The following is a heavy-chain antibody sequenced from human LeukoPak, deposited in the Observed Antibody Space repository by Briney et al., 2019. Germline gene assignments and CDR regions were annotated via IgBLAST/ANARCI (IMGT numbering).Heavy chain of an antibody. Sequence: SETLSLTCTVSGGSISSSRYYWGWIRQPPGKGLEWIGNIYYSGSTYYNPSPKSRVTISVDTSKNQFSLKLSSVTAADTAVYYCASALQGAFDIWGQGTMVTVSS. J-gene: IGHJ3*02. V-gene: IGHV4-39*01. CDR2: IYYSGST. CDR3: ASALQGAFDI. D-gene: IGHD4-11*01. CDR1: GGSISSSRYY.